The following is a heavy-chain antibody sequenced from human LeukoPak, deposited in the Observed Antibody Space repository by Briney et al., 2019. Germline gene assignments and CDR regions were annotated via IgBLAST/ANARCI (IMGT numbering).Heavy chain of an antibody. D-gene: IGHD6-6*01. CDR3: AKSLGKGVEYSSSLYFDY. J-gene: IGHJ4*02. CDR2: INPNSGGT. CDR1: GYSLTDYY. Sequence: ASVKVSCKASGYSLTDYYMHWVRQAPGQGLEWMGWINPNSGGTNYAQKFQGRVTMTRDTSISTAYMELSRLRSDDTAVYYCAKSLGKGVEYSSSLYFDYWGQGTLVTVSS. V-gene: IGHV1-2*02.